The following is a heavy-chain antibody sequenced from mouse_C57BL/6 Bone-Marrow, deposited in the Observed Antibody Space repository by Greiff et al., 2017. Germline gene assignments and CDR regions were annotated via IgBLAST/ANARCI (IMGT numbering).Heavy chain of an antibody. CDR1: GYTFTSYW. CDR2: INPSSGYT. D-gene: IGHD1-1*01. CDR3: ARSYYYGSRYFDV. V-gene: IGHV1-7*01. Sequence: QVQLKESGAELAKPGASVKLSCKASGYTFTSYWMNWVKQRPGQGLEWIGYINPSSGYTKYNQKFKDKATLTADKSSSTAYMQLRSLTYEDSAVYYCARSYYYGSRYFDVWGTGTTVTVSS. J-gene: IGHJ1*03.